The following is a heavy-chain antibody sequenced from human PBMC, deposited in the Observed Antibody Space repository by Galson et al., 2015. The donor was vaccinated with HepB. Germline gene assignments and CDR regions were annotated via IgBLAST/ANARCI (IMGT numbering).Heavy chain of an antibody. Sequence: SVKVSCKASGGTFSSYAISWVRQAPGQGLEWMGGIIPIFGTANYAQKFQGRVTITADKSTSTAYMELSSLRSEDTAVYYCAREVARDYYYYGMDVWGQGTTVTVSS. CDR2: IIPIFGTA. J-gene: IGHJ6*02. CDR3: AREVARDYYYYGMDV. CDR1: GGTFSSYA. V-gene: IGHV1-69*06. D-gene: IGHD2-15*01.